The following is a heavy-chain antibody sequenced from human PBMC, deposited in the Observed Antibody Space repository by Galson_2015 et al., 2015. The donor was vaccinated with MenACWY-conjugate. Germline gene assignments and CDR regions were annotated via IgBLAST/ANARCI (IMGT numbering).Heavy chain of an antibody. V-gene: IGHV3-23*01. CDR1: GITFSSYA. Sequence: SLRLSCAAPGITFSSYAMSWVRQAPGKGLEWVSSISTTGGTTYYADSVKGRFTISRDNSKNTLYLQMNSLRAGDTAVYYCAQGAGSRWFDPWGQGTLVIVSS. CDR2: ISTTGGTT. D-gene: IGHD3-10*01. CDR3: AQGAGSRWFDP. J-gene: IGHJ5*02.